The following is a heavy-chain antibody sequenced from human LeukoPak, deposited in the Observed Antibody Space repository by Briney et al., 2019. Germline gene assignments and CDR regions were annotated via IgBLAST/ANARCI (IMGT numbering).Heavy chain of an antibody. J-gene: IGHJ4*02. CDR1: GFTFSSYG. CDR3: AKDIGMATIRHFDY. Sequence: PGGSLRLSCAAPGFTFSSYGIHWVRQAPGKGLEWVAFIRYDGSNKYYADSVKSRFTISRDNSKNTLYLQMNSLRAEDTAVYYCAKDIGMATIRHFDYWGQGTLVTVSS. CDR2: IRYDGSNK. D-gene: IGHD5-24*01. V-gene: IGHV3-30*02.